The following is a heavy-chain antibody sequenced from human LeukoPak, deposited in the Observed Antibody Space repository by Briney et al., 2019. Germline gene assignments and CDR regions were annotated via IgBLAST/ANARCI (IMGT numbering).Heavy chain of an antibody. CDR2: IYYSGST. J-gene: IGHJ4*02. D-gene: IGHD3-10*01. CDR3: ARDFGATWYYFDY. Sequence: PSETLSLTCTVSGGSISSYYWSWIRQPPGKGLEWIGYIYYSGSTNYKPSLKSRVTISVDTSKNQFSLKLSSVTAADTAVYYCARDFGATWYYFDYWGQGTLVTVSS. CDR1: GGSISSYY. V-gene: IGHV4-59*01.